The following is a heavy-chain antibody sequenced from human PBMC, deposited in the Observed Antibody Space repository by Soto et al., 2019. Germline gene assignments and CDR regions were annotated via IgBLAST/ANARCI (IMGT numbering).Heavy chain of an antibody. CDR3: ARDPIRGDGYTFDY. CDR1: GFTFSDYN. D-gene: IGHD2-21*01. J-gene: IGHJ4*02. Sequence: PGGSLRLSCAGSGFTFSDYNMNWVRQAPGRGLEWLSYIRTTGSTIYYADSVKGRFTISRDNAMSSLYLQMNSLRDEDTAVYYCARDPIRGDGYTFDYWGQGALVTVS. V-gene: IGHV3-11*04. CDR2: IRTTGSTI.